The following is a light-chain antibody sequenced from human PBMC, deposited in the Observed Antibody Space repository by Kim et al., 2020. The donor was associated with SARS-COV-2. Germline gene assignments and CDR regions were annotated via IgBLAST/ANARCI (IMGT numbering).Light chain of an antibody. Sequence: QSALTQPPSASGSLGQSVTISCTGTSSDIGGYDYVSWYQQYPGKTPKIIISNVNKRPSGVPDRFSGSKSGNTASLTVSGLQAEDEAVYYCASYGGSNNLIFGGGTQLTVL. CDR3: ASYGGSNNLI. CDR1: SSDIGGYDY. CDR2: NVN. J-gene: IGLJ2*01. V-gene: IGLV2-8*01.